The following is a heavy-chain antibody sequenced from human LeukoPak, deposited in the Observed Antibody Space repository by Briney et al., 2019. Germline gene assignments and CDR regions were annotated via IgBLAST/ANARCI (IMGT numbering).Heavy chain of an antibody. CDR1: GFMFSSYW. CDR3: AREPLRFLEYLSRGSDSFDV. V-gene: IGHV3-7*01. CDR2: IKHDGTEK. D-gene: IGHD3-3*01. J-gene: IGHJ3*01. Sequence: PGGSLRLSCAASGFMFSSYWMTWVRQAPGKGLEWVANIKHDGTEKYYVDSVRGRFTISRDDAKNSLYLQMNSLRAEDMAVYYCAREPLRFLEYLSRGSDSFDVWGQGTMVTVSS.